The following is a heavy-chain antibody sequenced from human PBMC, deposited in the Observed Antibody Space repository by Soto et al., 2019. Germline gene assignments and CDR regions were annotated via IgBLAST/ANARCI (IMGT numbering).Heavy chain of an antibody. CDR2: INVNNGNT. D-gene: IGHD1-26*01. Sequence: QIQLVQSGAEVKKPGASVKVSCKASGYTFSSYSISWVRQAPGQGLEWMGWINVNNGNTNSSQKFQGRVTVTADTSTSTVYMELMTLRSDDTAVYYCAREGALEATYYFDYWGQGTLVTVSS. V-gene: IGHV1-18*01. J-gene: IGHJ4*02. CDR1: GYTFSSYS. CDR3: AREGALEATYYFDY.